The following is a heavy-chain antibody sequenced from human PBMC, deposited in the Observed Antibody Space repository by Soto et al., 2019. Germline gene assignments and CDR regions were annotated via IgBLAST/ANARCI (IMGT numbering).Heavy chain of an antibody. Sequence: ASVKVSCTASGYTFTSYDINWVRQATGQGLEWMGWISAYNGNTNYAQKLQGRVTMTTDTSTSTAYMELRSLRSDDTAVYYCARDFLDIVVVVATPGIWFDPWGQGTLVTVSS. V-gene: IGHV1-18*01. J-gene: IGHJ5*02. CDR2: ISAYNGNT. CDR1: GYTFTSYD. CDR3: ARDFLDIVVVVATPGIWFDP. D-gene: IGHD2-15*01.